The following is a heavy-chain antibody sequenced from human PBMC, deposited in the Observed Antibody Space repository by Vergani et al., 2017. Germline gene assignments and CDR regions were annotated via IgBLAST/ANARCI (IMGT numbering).Heavy chain of an antibody. Sequence: QVQLQQWGPGLLKPSETLSLTCAVYGGSLSGYYWSWIRLAPGKGLEWIGEINHSGTNNYNPTLKSPFNVSIYTSRDHFSLKLRSVSAADTAVFFCARRAERWETLLRDDFDVWGQGTFVTVSP. CDR3: ARRAERWETLLRDDFDV. CDR2: INHSGTN. V-gene: IGHV4-34*01. J-gene: IGHJ3*01. CDR1: GGSLSGYY. D-gene: IGHD1-26*01.